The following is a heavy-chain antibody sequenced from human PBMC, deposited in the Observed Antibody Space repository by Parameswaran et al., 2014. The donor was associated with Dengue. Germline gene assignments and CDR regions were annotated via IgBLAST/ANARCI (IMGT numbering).Heavy chain of an antibody. D-gene: IGHD1-26*01. V-gene: IGHV3-64*01. Sequence: WIRQPPGKGLEYVSAIDSNGAGTYYANSVKGRFTISRDNSKNTLYLQMGSLRAEDMAVYYCARDRWGGATSSVDYWGQGTLVTVSS. CDR3: ARDRWGGATSSVDY. CDR2: IDSNGAGT. J-gene: IGHJ4*02.